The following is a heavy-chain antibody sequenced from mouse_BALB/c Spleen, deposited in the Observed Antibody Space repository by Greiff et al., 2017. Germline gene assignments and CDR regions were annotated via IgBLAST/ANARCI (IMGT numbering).Heavy chain of an antibody. D-gene: IGHD2-1*01. CDR1: GFSLTSYG. Sequence: VKLVESGPGLVAPSQSLSITCTVSGFSLTSYGVHWVRQPPGKGLEWLGVIWAGGSTNYNSALMSRLSISKDNSKSQVFLKMNSLQTDDTAMYYCARDLYSAWLAYWGQGTLVTVSA. CDR3: ARDLYSAWLAY. V-gene: IGHV2-9*02. CDR2: IWAGGST. J-gene: IGHJ3*01.